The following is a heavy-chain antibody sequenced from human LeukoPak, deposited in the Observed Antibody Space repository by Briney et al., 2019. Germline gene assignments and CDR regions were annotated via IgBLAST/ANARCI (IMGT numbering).Heavy chain of an antibody. CDR1: GFTFSSYA. D-gene: IGHD3-3*01. J-gene: IGHJ4*02. V-gene: IGHV3-30*04. Sequence: PGGSLRLSCAASGFTFSSYAMSWVRQAPGKGLEWVAVISYDGSNKYYADSVKGRFTISRDNSKNTLYLQMNSLRAEDTAVYYCARAGVLEWLSNFDYWGQGTLVTVSS. CDR2: ISYDGSNK. CDR3: ARAGVLEWLSNFDY.